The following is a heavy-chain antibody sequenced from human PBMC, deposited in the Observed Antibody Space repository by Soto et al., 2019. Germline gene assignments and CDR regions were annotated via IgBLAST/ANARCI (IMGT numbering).Heavy chain of an antibody. CDR1: GDSISSGNHN. V-gene: IGHV4-30-4*01. J-gene: IGHJ5*02. D-gene: IGHD3-10*01. Sequence: SETLSLTCTASGDSISSGNHNWSWIRQPPGKGLEWIGYIFYSGTAYYNPSLKSRLTISVDTSKNQFSLKLSSVTAADTAVYYCARTDYGKAYFDPWGQGSMVTVSS. CDR3: ARTDYGKAYFDP. CDR2: IFYSGTA.